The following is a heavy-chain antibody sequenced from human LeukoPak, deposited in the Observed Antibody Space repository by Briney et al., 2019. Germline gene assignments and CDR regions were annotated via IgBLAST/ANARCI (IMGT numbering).Heavy chain of an antibody. Sequence: SETLSLTCTVSGGSISNYYWSWIRQPPGKGLEWIGYIYYSGSTNYNPSLKSRVTISVDTSKNQFSLKLSSVTAADTAVYYCARLVSSYYYYYGMDVWGQGTTVTVSS. V-gene: IGHV4-59*08. J-gene: IGHJ6*02. CDR3: ARLVSSYYYYYGMDV. CDR1: GGSISNYY. CDR2: IYYSGST. D-gene: IGHD1-26*01.